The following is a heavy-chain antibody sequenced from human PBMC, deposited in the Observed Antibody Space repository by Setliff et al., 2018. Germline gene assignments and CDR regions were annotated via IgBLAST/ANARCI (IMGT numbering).Heavy chain of an antibody. J-gene: IGHJ5*02. CDR3: ARYYGSGPLNWFDP. CDR2: IYYSGST. CDR1: GGSISNSNNP. D-gene: IGHD3-10*01. V-gene: IGHV4-39*07. Sequence: SETLSLTCTVSGGSISNSNNPWGWIRQHPGKGLEWIGSIYYSGSTNYNPSLKSRVTISLDTSRNQFSLKLSSVTAADTAVYYCARYYGSGPLNWFDPWGQGTLVTVS.